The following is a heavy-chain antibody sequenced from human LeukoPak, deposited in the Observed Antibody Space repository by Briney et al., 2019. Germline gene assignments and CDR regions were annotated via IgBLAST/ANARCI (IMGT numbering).Heavy chain of an antibody. D-gene: IGHD4-17*01. Sequence: GGSLRLSCAASGFTFSSYWMHWVRQPPGKGLVWVSSISSSSSYIYYADSVKGRFTISRDNAKNSLYLQMNSLRAEDTAVYYCARASYGDYHAFDIWGQGTMVTVSS. J-gene: IGHJ3*02. CDR3: ARASYGDYHAFDI. CDR2: ISSSSSYI. CDR1: GFTFSSYW. V-gene: IGHV3-21*01.